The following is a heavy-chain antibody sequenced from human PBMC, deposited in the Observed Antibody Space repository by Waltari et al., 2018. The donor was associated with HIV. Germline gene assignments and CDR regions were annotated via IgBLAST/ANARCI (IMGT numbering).Heavy chain of an antibody. J-gene: IGHJ5*02. CDR1: GYTFSDYY. V-gene: IGHV1-2*02. Sequence: QVQLVQSGAEVKKPGASVKVSCKASGYTFSDYYMHLVRQAPGQGLEWMGWINPNSGGTRYAERFQGRVTMTRDTSIDTADMELSRLTSDDTAVYYCARVFRGTIQYLDDRLGHWGQGTLVTVSS. CDR2: INPNSGGT. CDR3: ARVFRGTIQYLDDRLGH. D-gene: IGHD4-4*01.